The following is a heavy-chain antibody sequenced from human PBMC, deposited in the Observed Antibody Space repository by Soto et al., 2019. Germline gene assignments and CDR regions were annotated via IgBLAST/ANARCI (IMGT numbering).Heavy chain of an antibody. J-gene: IGHJ4*02. CDR2: INHSGST. CDR3: ARRGYSYGYIHFDY. V-gene: IGHV4-34*01. CDR1: GGSFSGYY. D-gene: IGHD5-18*01. Sequence: SETLSLTCAVYGGSFSGYYWSWIRQPPGKGLEWIGEINHSGSTNYNPSLKSRVTISVDTSKNQFSLKLSSVTAADTAVYYCARRGYSYGYIHFDYWGQGTLVTVSS.